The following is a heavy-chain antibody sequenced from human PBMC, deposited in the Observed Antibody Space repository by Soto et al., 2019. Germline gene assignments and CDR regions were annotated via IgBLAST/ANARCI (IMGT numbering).Heavy chain of an antibody. CDR2: IIPIFGTA. D-gene: IGHD2-2*02. CDR3: ARDWRRDVVVPAAINYYGMDV. J-gene: IGHJ6*02. Sequence: QVQLVQSGAEVKKPGSSVKVSCKASGGTFSSYAISWVRQAPGQGLEWMGGIIPIFGTANYAQKFQGRVTITADESTSTAYMELSSLRSEDMAVYYCARDWRRDVVVPAAINYYGMDVWGQGTTVTVSS. CDR1: GGTFSSYA. V-gene: IGHV1-69*01.